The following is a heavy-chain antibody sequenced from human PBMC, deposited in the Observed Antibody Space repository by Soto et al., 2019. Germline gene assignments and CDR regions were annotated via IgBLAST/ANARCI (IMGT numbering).Heavy chain of an antibody. CDR3: ARDGLPDYSKDELDYYGMDV. J-gene: IGHJ6*02. CDR2: ISSSSSYI. V-gene: IGHV3-21*01. CDR1: GFTFSSYS. Sequence: GGSLRLSCAASGFTFSSYSMNWVRQAPGKGLEWVSSISSSSSYIYYADSVKGRFTISRDNAKNSLYLQMNSLRAEDTAVYYCARDGLPDYSKDELDYYGMDVWGQGTTVTVSS. D-gene: IGHD4-4*01.